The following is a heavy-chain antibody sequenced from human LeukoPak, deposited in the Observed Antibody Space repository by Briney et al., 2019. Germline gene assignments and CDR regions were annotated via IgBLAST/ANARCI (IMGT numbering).Heavy chain of an antibody. CDR2: ISYDGSNK. V-gene: IGHV3-30*04. J-gene: IGHJ4*01. Sequence: PGGSLRLSCAASGFTFSNYAMHWVRQAPGKGLEWVAVISYDGSNKYYVDSVKGRFIISRDHSKNTLYMQMNSLRAEDTAVYYCARDSGFSGTQRGEYWGHGTLVTVSS. CDR1: GFTFSNYA. CDR3: ARDSGFSGTQRGEY. D-gene: IGHD3/OR15-3a*01.